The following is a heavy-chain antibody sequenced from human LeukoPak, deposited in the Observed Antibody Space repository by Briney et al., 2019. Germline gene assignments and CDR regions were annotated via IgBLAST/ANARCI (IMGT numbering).Heavy chain of an antibody. D-gene: IGHD6-19*01. CDR3: ARDPTVAGTFDY. CDR2: ISYSGST. J-gene: IGHJ4*02. CDR1: GGSISSSSYY. V-gene: IGHV4-39*07. Sequence: SETLSLTCTVSGGSISSSSYYWGWIRQPPGKGLEWIGSISYSGSTYYNPSLKSRVTISVDTSKNQFSLKLSSVTAADTAVYYCARDPTVAGTFDYWGQGTLVTVSS.